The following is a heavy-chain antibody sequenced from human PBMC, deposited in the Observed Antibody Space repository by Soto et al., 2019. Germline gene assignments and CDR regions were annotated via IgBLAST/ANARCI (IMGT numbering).Heavy chain of an antibody. D-gene: IGHD1-26*01. CDR2: IHAGNGDT. CDR3: ARAPRSSGNYFYDMDV. V-gene: IGHV1-3*01. J-gene: IGHJ6*02. CDR1: GYTFTNYG. Sequence: ASVKVSCKASGYTFTNYGISWVRQAPGQGLEWMGWIHAGNGDTKYSQNFQGRVTITRDTSATTAYMELSSLRSEDTALYVCARAPRSSGNYFYDMDVWGQGTAVTVTS.